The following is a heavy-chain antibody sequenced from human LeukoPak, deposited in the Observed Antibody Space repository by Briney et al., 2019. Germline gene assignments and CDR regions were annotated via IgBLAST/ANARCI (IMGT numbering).Heavy chain of an antibody. J-gene: IGHJ3*02. CDR2: IYYSGST. V-gene: IGHV4-39*02. CDR3: ARLAAGIAVAVHPFDT. D-gene: IGHD6-19*01. Sequence: PSETLSLTCTVSGGSISSCSYYWGWIRQPPGKGLEWIGSIYYSGSTYYNPSLKSRVIISVDTSKNHFSLKLSSVTAADTAVFFWARLAAGIAVAVHPFDTWGQGTLVTVSS. CDR1: GGSISSCSYY.